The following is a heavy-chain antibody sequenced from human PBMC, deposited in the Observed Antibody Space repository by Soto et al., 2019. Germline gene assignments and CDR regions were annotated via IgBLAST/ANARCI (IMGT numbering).Heavy chain of an antibody. D-gene: IGHD3-3*01. V-gene: IGHV3-30*18. CDR1: GFTFSSYG. J-gene: IGHJ4*02. CDR3: AKVSWDATIRFLEWSLDY. Sequence: AGGSLRLSCAASGFTFSSYGMHWVRQAPGKGLEWVAVISYDGSNKYYADSVKGRFTISRDNSKNTLYLQMNSLRAEDTAVYYCAKVSWDATIRFLEWSLDYWGQGTLVTVSS. CDR2: ISYDGSNK.